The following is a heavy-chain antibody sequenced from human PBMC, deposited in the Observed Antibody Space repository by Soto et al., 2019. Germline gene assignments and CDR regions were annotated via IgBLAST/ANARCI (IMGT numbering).Heavy chain of an antibody. J-gene: IGHJ4*02. CDR2: ISSSSSTI. V-gene: IGHV3-48*02. CDR1: GFTFSRYS. CDR3: ARRYCSGGSCLNPHFDY. Sequence: GGSLRLSCAASGFTFSRYSMNWVRQAPGKGLEWASYISSSSSTIYYADSVKGRFTISRDNAKNSLYLQMNSLRDEDTAVYYCARRYCSGGSCLNPHFDYWGQGTLVTVSS. D-gene: IGHD2-15*01.